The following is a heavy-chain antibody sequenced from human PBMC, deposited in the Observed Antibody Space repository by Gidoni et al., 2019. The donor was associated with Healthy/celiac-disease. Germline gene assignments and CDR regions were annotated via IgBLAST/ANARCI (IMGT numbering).Heavy chain of an antibody. CDR1: GCSISSYY. D-gene: IGHD5-12*01. J-gene: IGHJ5*02. CDR3: ARGDSGYDYWFDP. CDR2: IYYSGST. V-gene: IGHV4-59*01. Sequence: QVQLQESGPGLVKPSVTLSLTRTFPGCSISSYYWCWIRQPPGKGLEWIGYIYYSGSTNYNPSLKSRVTISVDTSKNQFSLKLSSVTAADTAVYYCARGDSGYDYWFDPWGQGTLVTVSS.